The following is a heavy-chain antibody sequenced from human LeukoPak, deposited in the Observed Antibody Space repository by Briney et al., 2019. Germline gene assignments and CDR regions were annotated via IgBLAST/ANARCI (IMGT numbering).Heavy chain of an antibody. CDR2: ISAYNGNT. D-gene: IGHD2-8*01. CDR3: ARVPIVLMVYATEWFDP. CDR1: GYTFTSYY. Sequence: ASVKVSCKASGYTFTSYYMHWVRQAPGQGLEWMGWISAYNGNTNYAQKLQGRVTMTTDTSTSTAYMELRSLRSDDTAVYYCARVPIVLMVYATEWFDPWGQGTLVTVSS. J-gene: IGHJ5*02. V-gene: IGHV1-18*04.